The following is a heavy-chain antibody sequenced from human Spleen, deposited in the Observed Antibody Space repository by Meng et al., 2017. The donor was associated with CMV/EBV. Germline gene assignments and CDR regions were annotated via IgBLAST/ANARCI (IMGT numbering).Heavy chain of an antibody. CDR2: TYYRTKWYN. CDR3: ARDAGYSSSWLFDY. V-gene: IGHV6-1*01. CDR1: GDSVSSNSAA. D-gene: IGHD6-13*01. J-gene: IGHJ4*02. Sequence: SETLSLTCAISGDSVSSNSAAWNWIRQSPSRGLEWLGRTYYRTKWYNDYAVSVKSRITINPDTSKNQFSLQLNSVTPEDTAVYYCARDAGYSSSWLFDYWGQGTLVTVSS.